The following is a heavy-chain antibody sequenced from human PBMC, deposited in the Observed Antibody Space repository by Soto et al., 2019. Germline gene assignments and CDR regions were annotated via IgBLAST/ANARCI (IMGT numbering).Heavy chain of an antibody. CDR2: ISSSSSYT. CDR3: ARDHHRYSGYDYVDY. J-gene: IGHJ4*02. Sequence: LSLTCTVSGDSISSGGYYWSWIRQAPGKGLEWVSYISSSSSYTNYADSVKGRFTISRDNAKNSLYLQMNSLRAEDTAVYYCARDHHRYSGYDYVDYWGQGTLVTVSS. CDR1: GDSISSGGYY. D-gene: IGHD5-12*01. V-gene: IGHV3-11*05.